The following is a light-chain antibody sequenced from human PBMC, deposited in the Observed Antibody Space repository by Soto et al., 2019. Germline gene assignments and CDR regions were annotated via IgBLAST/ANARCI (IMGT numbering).Light chain of an antibody. V-gene: IGKV1-5*03. Sequence: DIQMTQSPSTLSASVGDRVTITCRASQRISTWLAWYQQKPGKAPNLLMYRASILQTGVPSRFSGSGSGTEFTLIISSLQPDDFATYDCEQYAAYPLTFGGGTKVEI. CDR1: QRISTW. CDR3: EQYAAYPLT. CDR2: RAS. J-gene: IGKJ4*01.